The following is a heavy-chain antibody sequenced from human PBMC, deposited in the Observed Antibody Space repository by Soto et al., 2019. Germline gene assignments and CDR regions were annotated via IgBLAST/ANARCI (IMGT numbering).Heavy chain of an antibody. D-gene: IGHD2-15*01. V-gene: IGHV3-23*01. J-gene: IGHJ3*02. CDR2: ISGSGGST. CDR3: ATDRPSPYSTVWALDI. CDR1: GFTFSSYA. Sequence: EVQLLESGGGLVQPGGSLRLSCAASGFTFSSYAMSWVRQAPGKGLEWVSAISGSGGSTYYADSVKGRFTISRDNSKNPLDPQLDALRAEHTSVYYCATDRPSPYSTVWALDIWGEGAMVTVSS.